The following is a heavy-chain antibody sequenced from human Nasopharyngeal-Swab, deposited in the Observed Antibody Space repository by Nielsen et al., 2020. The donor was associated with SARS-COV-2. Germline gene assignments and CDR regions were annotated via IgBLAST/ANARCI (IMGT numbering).Heavy chain of an antibody. V-gene: IGHV3-53*01. J-gene: IGHJ3*02. CDR3: ARESSSGWYGDAFDI. Sequence: GGSLRLSCVASGFTVSSNYMSWVRQAPGKGLEWVSVIYSGGSTYYADSVKGRFTISRDNSKNTLYLQMNSLRAEDTAVYYCARESSSGWYGDAFDIWGQGTMVTVSS. CDR2: IYSGGST. CDR1: GFTVSSNY. D-gene: IGHD6-19*01.